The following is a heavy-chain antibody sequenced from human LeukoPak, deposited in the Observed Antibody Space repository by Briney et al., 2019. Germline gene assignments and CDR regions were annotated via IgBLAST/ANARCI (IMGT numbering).Heavy chain of an antibody. J-gene: IGHJ5*02. CDR1: GVSISSYY. CDR2: IYYSGST. CDR3: AREYPAAIRFDP. V-gene: IGHV4-59*01. Sequence: PSETLSLTCTVSGVSISSYYWSWIRQPPGKGLEWIGYIYYSGSTNYNPSLKSRVTISVDTSKNQFSLKLSSVTAADTAVYYCAREYPAAIRFDPWGQGTLVTVSS. D-gene: IGHD2-2*02.